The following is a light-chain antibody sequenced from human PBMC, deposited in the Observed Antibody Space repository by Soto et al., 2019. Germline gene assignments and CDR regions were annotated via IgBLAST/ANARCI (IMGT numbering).Light chain of an antibody. Sequence: DIQMTQSPSTLSASVGDRVTITCRASQSISSRLAWYQQKPGEAPKVLIYDASSLESGVPSRFSGSGSGTEFTLTISSQQPDDFATYSCQQYNTYSSFGGGTKVEIK. CDR2: DAS. V-gene: IGKV1-5*01. J-gene: IGKJ4*01. CDR3: QQYNTYSS. CDR1: QSISSR.